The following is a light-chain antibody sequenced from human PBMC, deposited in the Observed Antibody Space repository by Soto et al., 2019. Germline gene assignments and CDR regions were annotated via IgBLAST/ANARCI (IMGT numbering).Light chain of an antibody. CDR2: GAS. CDR3: QQYGASPYT. CDR1: QSVSSTY. J-gene: IGKJ2*01. V-gene: IGKV3-20*01. Sequence: EIVLTQSPGTLSLSPGDRATLSCRASQSVSSTYLGWYQQKPGQAPRLLIYGASSRATGIPDMFSGSGSGTDFTLTIRRLEPEDFAVYYCQQYGASPYTFGQGTKLETK.